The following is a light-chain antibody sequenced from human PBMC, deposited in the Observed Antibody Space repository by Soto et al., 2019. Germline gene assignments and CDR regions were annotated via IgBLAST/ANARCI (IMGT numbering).Light chain of an antibody. CDR2: DVS. CDR1: SSDVGGYNY. Sequence: QSVLTQTASVSGSPGQSITISCTGTSSDVGGYNYVSWYQQHPGKAPKLMIYDVSNRPSGLSNRFSGSKSGNTASLTISGLQAEDEADYYCSSYTRSSTLDVFGTGTQLTVL. V-gene: IGLV2-14*01. CDR3: SSYTRSSTLDV. J-gene: IGLJ7*01.